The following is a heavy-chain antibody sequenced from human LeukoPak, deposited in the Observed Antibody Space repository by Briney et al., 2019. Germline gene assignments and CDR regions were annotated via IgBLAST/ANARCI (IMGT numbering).Heavy chain of an antibody. V-gene: IGHV1-2*02. CDR2: INPNSGDT. J-gene: IGHJ4*02. D-gene: IGHD1-26*01. CDR1: GYTFTGYY. Sequence: ASVKVSCKASGYTFTGYYIHWVRQAPGQGLEWMGWINPNSGDTNYAQEFQGRVTMTRDTSISTAYMELNRLTSDDTAVYYCAREEASYPESLDYWGQGTLVTVSS. CDR3: AREEASYPESLDY.